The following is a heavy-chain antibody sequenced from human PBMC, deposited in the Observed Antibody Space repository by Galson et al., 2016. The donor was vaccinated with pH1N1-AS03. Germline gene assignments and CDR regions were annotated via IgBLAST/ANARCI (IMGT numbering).Heavy chain of an antibody. CDR1: GFTFDDYA. CDR3: TALDF. V-gene: IGHV3-9*01. J-gene: IGHJ4*02. CDR2: ITWNSDSI. Sequence: SLRLSCAASGFTFDDYAMHWVRLAPGKGLEWVSGITWNSDSIGYADSVKGRFTISRDNAQNSLYLQMNSLRSEDTALYYCTALDFWGQGTLVTDAS.